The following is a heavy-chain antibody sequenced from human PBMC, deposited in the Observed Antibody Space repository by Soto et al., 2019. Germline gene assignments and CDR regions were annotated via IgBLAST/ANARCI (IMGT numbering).Heavy chain of an antibody. Sequence: QVQLQESGPGLVKPSQTLSLTCTVSGGSISSGGYYWSWIRQHPGKGWEWVGYIYYSGSTYYNPALKSRVTISVDTSKNQFSLKLSSVTAADTAVYYCARVLVVITTFYYFDYWGQGTLVTVSS. CDR1: GGSISSGGYY. V-gene: IGHV4-31*03. CDR2: IYYSGST. CDR3: ARVLVVITTFYYFDY. J-gene: IGHJ4*02. D-gene: IGHD3-22*01.